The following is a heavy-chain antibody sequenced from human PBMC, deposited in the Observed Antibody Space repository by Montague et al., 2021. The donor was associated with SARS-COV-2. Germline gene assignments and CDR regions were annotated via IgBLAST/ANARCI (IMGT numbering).Heavy chain of an antibody. J-gene: IGHJ3*01. CDR2: IYESGST. D-gene: IGHD2/OR15-2a*01. CDR3: GRKIIANALDV. CDR1: GVSISSGDYS. Sequence: TLSLTCTVSGVSISSGDYSWNWIRQSPGKGLEWIGFIYESGSTLYNPSLKSRITISVDTSKNQFSLRLNSVTAAATAVYYGGRKIIANALDVWGHGTTVTVSS. V-gene: IGHV4-30-2*06.